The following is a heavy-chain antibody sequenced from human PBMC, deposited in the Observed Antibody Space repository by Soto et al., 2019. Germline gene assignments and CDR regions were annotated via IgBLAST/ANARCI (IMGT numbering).Heavy chain of an antibody. CDR3: GRTILGSGSYFDYGIGV. CDR2: ISSSGSTI. J-gene: IGHJ6*01. D-gene: IGHD3-10*01. V-gene: IGHV3-11*01. Sequence: QVQLVESGGGLVKPGGSLRLSCAASGFTFSDYYMSWIRQAPGKGLEWVSYISSSGSTIYYADSVKGRFTISRDNAKNSLYLAINSLRAEDTAVFYCGRTILGSGSYFDYGIGVLGQGNPGTGSS. CDR1: GFTFSDYY.